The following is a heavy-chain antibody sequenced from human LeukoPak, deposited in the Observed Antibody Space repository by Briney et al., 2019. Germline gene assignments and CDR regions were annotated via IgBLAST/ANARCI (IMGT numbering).Heavy chain of an antibody. Sequence: SETLSLTCSVSGGAISRHYWGWIRQPPGKGLEWIGYLYYSGSTNYNPSLKGRVTISVHTSKDQFSLELSSVTAADTAVYYCVRSNDRDGYNFGYWGQGTLVTVSS. V-gene: IGHV4-59*08. CDR2: LYYSGST. CDR3: VRSNDRDGYNFGY. D-gene: IGHD5-24*01. CDR1: GGAISRHY. J-gene: IGHJ4*02.